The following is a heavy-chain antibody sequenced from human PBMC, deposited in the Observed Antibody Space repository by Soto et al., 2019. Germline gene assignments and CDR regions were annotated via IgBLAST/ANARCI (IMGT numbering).Heavy chain of an antibody. CDR3: ARSYYDFWSGSLFYFDY. V-gene: IGHV3-53*04. J-gene: IGHJ4*02. Sequence: GGSLRLSCAASGFTVSSNYMSWVRQAPGKGLEWVSVIYSGGSTYYADSVKGRFTISRHNSKNTLYLQMNSLRAEDTAVYYCARSYYDFWSGSLFYFDYWGQGTLVTVSS. D-gene: IGHD3-3*01. CDR2: IYSGGST. CDR1: GFTVSSNY.